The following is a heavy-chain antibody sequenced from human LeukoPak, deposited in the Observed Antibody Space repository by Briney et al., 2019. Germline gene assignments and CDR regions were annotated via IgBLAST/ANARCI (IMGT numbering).Heavy chain of an antibody. CDR3: AKDLNTYYDFWSGYYTLSLDY. CDR2: ISSSSSTI. V-gene: IGHV3-48*01. CDR1: GFTFSSYS. J-gene: IGHJ4*02. Sequence: GSLRLSCAASGFTFSSYSMNWVRQAPGKGLEWVSYISSSSSTIYYADSVKGRFTISRDNAKNSLYLQMNSLRAEVTAVYYCAKDLNTYYDFWSGYYTLSLDYWGQGTLVTVSS. D-gene: IGHD3-3*01.